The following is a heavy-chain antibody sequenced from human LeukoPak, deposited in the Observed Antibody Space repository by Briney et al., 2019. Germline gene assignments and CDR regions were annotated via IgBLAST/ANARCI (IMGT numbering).Heavy chain of an antibody. CDR1: GFTFDDYG. Sequence: TGGSLRLSCAASGFTFDDYGMSWVRQAPGKGLEWVSGINWNGGSTGYADSVKGRFTISRDDAKNSLYLQMNSLRAEDTALYYCAREAYCGGDCYSFYLDYWGQGTLVTVSS. V-gene: IGHV3-20*04. J-gene: IGHJ4*02. CDR2: INWNGGST. CDR3: AREAYCGGDCYSFYLDY. D-gene: IGHD2-21*02.